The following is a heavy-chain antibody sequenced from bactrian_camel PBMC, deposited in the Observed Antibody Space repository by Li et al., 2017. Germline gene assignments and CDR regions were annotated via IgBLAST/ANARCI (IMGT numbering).Heavy chain of an antibody. CDR3: ATDPIPLKVLVTSPEGG. D-gene: IGHD1*01. CDR2: IYSEGTHT. Sequence: HVQLVESGGGLVQPGGSLRLSCAASGFTFSTCYMSWVRQAPGKGLEWVSSIYSEGTHTHYSDSVKGRFTISRDKTKNTVYLQMNSLKTEDTAVYYCATDPIPLKVLVTSPEGGRGQGTQVTVS. V-gene: IGHV3-2*01. CDR1: GFTFSTCY. J-gene: IGHJ4*01.